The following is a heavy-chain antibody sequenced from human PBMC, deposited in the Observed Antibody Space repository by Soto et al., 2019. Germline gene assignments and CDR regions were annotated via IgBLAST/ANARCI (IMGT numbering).Heavy chain of an antibody. Sequence: GESLKISCKVSGYSFTSYWIGWVRQMPGKGLECMGIIYPGDSDTRYSPSFQGQVTISADKSISTAYLQWSSLKASDTAMYYCARCIDTAIHDAFDIWGQGTMVTVSS. CDR1: GYSFTSYW. V-gene: IGHV5-51*01. CDR3: ARCIDTAIHDAFDI. CDR2: IYPGDSDT. J-gene: IGHJ3*02. D-gene: IGHD5-18*01.